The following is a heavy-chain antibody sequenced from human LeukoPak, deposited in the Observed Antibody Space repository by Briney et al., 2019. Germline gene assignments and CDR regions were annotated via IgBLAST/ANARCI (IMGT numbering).Heavy chain of an antibody. CDR3: ARGGAVAGHNWFDP. V-gene: IGHV1-8*03. Sequence: ASVKVSCKASGYTFTNYDINWVRQATGPGLEWMGWMNPDNGNTGYALRFQGRVTITRNTSISTAYMELSSLRSEDTAVYYCARGGAVAGHNWFDPWGQGTLVTVSS. CDR2: MNPDNGNT. J-gene: IGHJ5*02. D-gene: IGHD6-19*01. CDR1: GYTFTNYD.